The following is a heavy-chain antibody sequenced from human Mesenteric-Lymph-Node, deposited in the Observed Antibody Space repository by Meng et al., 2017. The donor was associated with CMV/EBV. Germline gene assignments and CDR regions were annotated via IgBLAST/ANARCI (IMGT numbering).Heavy chain of an antibody. Sequence: ETLSLTCAASGFTFSSYSMNWVRQAPGKGLEWASSISSSSYIYYADSVKGRFTISRDNAKNSLYLQMNSLRAEDTAVYYCARDCSSTSCLDYWGQGTLVTVSS. D-gene: IGHD2-2*01. J-gene: IGHJ4*02. CDR3: ARDCSSTSCLDY. V-gene: IGHV3-21*01. CDR1: GFTFSSYS. CDR2: ISSSSYI.